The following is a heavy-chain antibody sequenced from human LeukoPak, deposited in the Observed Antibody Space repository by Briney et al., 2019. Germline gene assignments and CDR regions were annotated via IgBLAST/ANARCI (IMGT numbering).Heavy chain of an antibody. CDR1: GGSISSSGYY. Sequence: SETLSLTCSVSGGSISSSGYYWGWLRQPPGKGLEWIASIYYSGSTYYNPSLKSRVTISVDTSKNQFSLKLSSVTAADTAVYYCARDLAAAGYYFDYWGQGTLVTVSS. D-gene: IGHD6-13*01. CDR2: IYYSGST. V-gene: IGHV4-39*07. CDR3: ARDLAAAGYYFDY. J-gene: IGHJ4*02.